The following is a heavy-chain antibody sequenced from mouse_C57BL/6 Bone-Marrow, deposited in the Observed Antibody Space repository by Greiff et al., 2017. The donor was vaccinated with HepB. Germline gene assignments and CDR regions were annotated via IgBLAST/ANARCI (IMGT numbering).Heavy chain of an antibody. Sequence: VQLQQPGAELVKPGASVKLSCKASGYTFTSYWMHWVKQRPGQGLEWIGMIHPNSGSTNYNEKFKSKATLTVDKSSSTAYMQLSSLTSEDSAVYYCARKGEYPWFAYWGQGTLVTVSA. D-gene: IGHD5-1*01. CDR2: IHPNSGST. CDR1: GYTFTSYW. V-gene: IGHV1-64*01. J-gene: IGHJ3*01. CDR3: ARKGEYPWFAY.